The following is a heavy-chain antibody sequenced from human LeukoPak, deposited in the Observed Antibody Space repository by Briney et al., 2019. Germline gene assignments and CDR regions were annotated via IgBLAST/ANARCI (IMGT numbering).Heavy chain of an antibody. Sequence: GASVKVSCKASGGTFSSYAISWVRQAPGQGLEWMGGIIPIFGTANYAQKFQGRVTMTRNTSISTAYMELSSLRSEDTAVYYCARGLRLGRFDPWGQGTLVTVSS. J-gene: IGHJ5*02. D-gene: IGHD7-27*01. CDR1: GGTFSSYA. V-gene: IGHV1-69*05. CDR2: IIPIFGTA. CDR3: ARGLRLGRFDP.